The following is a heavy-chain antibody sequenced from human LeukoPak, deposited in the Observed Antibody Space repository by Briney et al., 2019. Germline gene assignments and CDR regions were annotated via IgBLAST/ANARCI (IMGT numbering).Heavy chain of an antibody. CDR2: IHRAGRT. Sequence: SETLSLTCAVSGVSISSSEWWIWVRQPPGQGLEWIGEIHRAGRTRYNPSLKSRVTISMDYSKNQFSLKLTSVTAADAAIYYCGKTDIYFNPIDYWGPGSLVTVSS. CDR3: GKTDIYFNPIDY. CDR1: GVSISSSEW. V-gene: IGHV4-4*02. J-gene: IGHJ4*02. D-gene: IGHD3-9*01.